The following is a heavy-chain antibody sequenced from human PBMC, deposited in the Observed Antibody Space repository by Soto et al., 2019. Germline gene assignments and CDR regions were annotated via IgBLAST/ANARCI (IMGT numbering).Heavy chain of an antibody. Sequence: GESLKISCKGSGYSFTSYWIGWVRQMPGKGLECMGIIYPGDSDTRYSPSFQGQVTISADKSISTAYLQWSSLKASDTAMYYCARTAAAGKYYYGMDVWGQGTSVTVSS. CDR1: GYSFTSYW. CDR3: ARTAAAGKYYYGMDV. CDR2: IYPGDSDT. D-gene: IGHD6-13*01. J-gene: IGHJ6*02. V-gene: IGHV5-51*01.